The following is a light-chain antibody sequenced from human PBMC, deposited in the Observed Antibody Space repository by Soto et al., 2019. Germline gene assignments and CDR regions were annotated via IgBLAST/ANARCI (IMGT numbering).Light chain of an antibody. CDR2: GAS. V-gene: IGKV3-20*01. Sequence: EIVLTRSPGTLSLSPGERATLSCRASQSVSSSYLAWYQQKPGQAPRLLIYGASSRATGVPDRFSGSGSETEFTLTISSLQPDDFATYYCQQYNSYPITFGQGTRLENK. CDR1: QSVSSSY. CDR3: QQYNSYPIT. J-gene: IGKJ5*01.